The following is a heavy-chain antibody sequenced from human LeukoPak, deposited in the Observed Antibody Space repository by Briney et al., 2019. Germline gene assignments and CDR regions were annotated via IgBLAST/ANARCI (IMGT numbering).Heavy chain of an antibody. CDR3: ARDLLFGSGSPEGY. CDR2: ISGSGGST. CDR1: GFTFSSYA. D-gene: IGHD3-10*01. V-gene: IGHV3-23*01. J-gene: IGHJ4*02. Sequence: GGSLRLSCAASGFTFSSYAMSWVRQAPGKGLEWVSAISGSGGSTYYADSVKGRFTISRDNSKNTLYLQMNSLRAEDTAVYYCARDLLFGSGSPEGYWGQGTLVTVSS.